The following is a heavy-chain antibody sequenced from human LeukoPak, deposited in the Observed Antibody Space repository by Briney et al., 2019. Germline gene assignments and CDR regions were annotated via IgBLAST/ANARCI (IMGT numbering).Heavy chain of an antibody. V-gene: IGHV3-7*01. CDR3: ARPAGPGAPYYYGMDV. CDR1: GFTFSSYW. Sequence: GGSLRLSCAASGFTFSSYWMSWVRQAPGKGLEWVANIKQDGSEKYYVDSVKGRFTISRDNAKNSLYLQMNSLRAEDTAVYYCARPAGPGAPYYYGMDVWGQGTTVTVSS. D-gene: IGHD3-10*01. CDR2: IKQDGSEK. J-gene: IGHJ6*02.